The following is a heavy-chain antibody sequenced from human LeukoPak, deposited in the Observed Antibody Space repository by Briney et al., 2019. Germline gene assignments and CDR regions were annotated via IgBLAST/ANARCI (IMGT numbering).Heavy chain of an antibody. J-gene: IGHJ4*02. D-gene: IGHD4-11*01. Sequence: GRSLRLSCAASGFSFSTYWMRWARQTPGKGLEWVANIKGDGSEINYVDSVKGRFTISRDNAKNSLSLQMNSLTADDTGVYYCAREGLPYSGDHWGQGTLVTVSS. CDR2: IKGDGSEI. CDR3: AREGLPYSGDH. V-gene: IGHV3-7*01. CDR1: GFSFSTYW.